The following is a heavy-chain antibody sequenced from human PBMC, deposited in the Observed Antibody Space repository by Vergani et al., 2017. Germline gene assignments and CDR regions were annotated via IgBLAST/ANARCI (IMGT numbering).Heavy chain of an antibody. CDR2: ISGSGGST. J-gene: IGHJ4*02. Sequence: EVQLLESGGGLVQPGGSLRLSCAASGFTFSSYAMSWVRQAPGKGLEWVSAISGSGGSTYYADSVKGRFTISRDNSKNTLYLQMNTLRAEDTAVYYCAKDGSYSSGTDYWGQGTLVTVSS. CDR3: AKDGSYSSGTDY. V-gene: IGHV3-23*01. CDR1: GFTFSSYA. D-gene: IGHD6-19*01.